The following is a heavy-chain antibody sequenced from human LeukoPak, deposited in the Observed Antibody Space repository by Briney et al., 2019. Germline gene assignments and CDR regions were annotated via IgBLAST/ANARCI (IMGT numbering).Heavy chain of an antibody. CDR1: GFTLSSYA. D-gene: IGHD6-13*01. J-gene: IGHJ4*02. V-gene: IGHV3-23*01. CDR2: ISGNSGRT. Sequence: GGSLRLSCAASGFTLSSYAMSWVRQAPGKGLEWVSSISGNSGRTYYADSVKGRFSISRDNSNNTLYLQMNSLRAEDAAVYYCAKSTSSWERVDYWGQGTLVTVSS. CDR3: AKSTSSWERVDY.